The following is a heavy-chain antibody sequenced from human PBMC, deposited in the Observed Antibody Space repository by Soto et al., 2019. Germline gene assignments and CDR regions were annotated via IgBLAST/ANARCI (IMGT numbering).Heavy chain of an antibody. CDR3: AFAGTGIVVVPAATIDY. CDR1: GFTFSSYA. V-gene: IGHV3-23*01. Sequence: PCGSLRLACTASGFTFSSYAMSWVRQAPGKGLEWVSAISGSGGSTYYADSVKGRFTISRDNSKNTLYLQMNSLRAEDTAVYYCAFAGTGIVVVPAATIDYWGQGTLVTVSS. D-gene: IGHD2-2*01. CDR2: ISGSGGST. J-gene: IGHJ4*02.